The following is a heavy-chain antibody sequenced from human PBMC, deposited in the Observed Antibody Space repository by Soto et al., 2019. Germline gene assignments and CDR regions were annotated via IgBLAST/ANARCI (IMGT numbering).Heavy chain of an antibody. CDR1: GFTFSIYG. CDR3: AKGWTVTQYYFDY. CDR2: ISYDGSNK. V-gene: IGHV3-30*18. J-gene: IGHJ4*02. Sequence: GGSLRLSCAASGFTFSIYGMHWVRRAPGKGLEWVAVISYDGSNKYYADSVKGRFTISRDNSKNTLYLQMNSLRAEDTAVYYCAKGWTVTQYYFDYWGQGTLVTVSS. D-gene: IGHD4-17*01.